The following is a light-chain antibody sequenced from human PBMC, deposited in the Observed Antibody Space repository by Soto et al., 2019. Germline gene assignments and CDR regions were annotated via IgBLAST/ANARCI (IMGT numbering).Light chain of an antibody. CDR1: QSVSSY. CDR3: QQRSNWPLT. Sequence: EIVLTQSPATLSLSPGERATLSCRASQSVSSYLAWYQQKPGQAPRLLIYDASNRATGIPARFSGSGSGTDXTLXIXXXXXXXXXXYYCQQRSNWPLTFGGGTKVEIK. CDR2: DAS. J-gene: IGKJ4*01. V-gene: IGKV3-11*01.